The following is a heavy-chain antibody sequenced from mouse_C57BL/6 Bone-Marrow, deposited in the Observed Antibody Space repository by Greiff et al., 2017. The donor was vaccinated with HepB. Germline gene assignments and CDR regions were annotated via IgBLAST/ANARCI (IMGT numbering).Heavy chain of an antibody. CDR3: ARDLRAWFAY. J-gene: IGHJ3*01. Sequence: EVQLQQSGPGLVKPSQSLSLTCSVTGYSITSGYYWNWIRQFPGNKLEWMGYISYDGSNNYNPSLKNRISITRDTSKNQFFLKLNSVTTEDTATYYCARDLRAWFAYWGQGTLVTVSA. CDR2: ISYDGSN. V-gene: IGHV3-6*01. CDR1: GYSITSGYY.